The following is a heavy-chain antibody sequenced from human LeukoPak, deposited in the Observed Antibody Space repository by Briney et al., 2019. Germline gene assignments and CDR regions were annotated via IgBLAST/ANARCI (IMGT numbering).Heavy chain of an antibody. CDR3: ARGLGTYMTEVRGRADY. D-gene: IGHD3-10*01. Sequence: SETLSLTCAVYGGSFSGYYWSWLRQPPGKGLEWIGEINHSGSTNYNPSLKSRVTISVDTSKNQFSLKLSSVTAADTAVYYCARGLGTYMTEVRGRADYWGQGTLVTVSS. J-gene: IGHJ4*02. CDR1: GGSFSGYY. V-gene: IGHV4-34*01. CDR2: INHSGST.